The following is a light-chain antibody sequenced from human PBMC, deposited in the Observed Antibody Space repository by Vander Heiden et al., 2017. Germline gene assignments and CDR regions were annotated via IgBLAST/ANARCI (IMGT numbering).Light chain of an antibody. V-gene: IGLV1-51*01. J-gene: IGLJ2*01. CDR1: TSNIGSDF. CDR3: GTWDTSLKSVV. Sequence: QSVLTQPPSVSAAPGQKVTISCSGSTSNIGSDFVSWYQQIPGTAPKLLIYDSYERPSGIPDRFSGSLSATSATLGITGLQTGDEAVYYCGTWDTSLKSVVFGGGTKLTVL. CDR2: DSY.